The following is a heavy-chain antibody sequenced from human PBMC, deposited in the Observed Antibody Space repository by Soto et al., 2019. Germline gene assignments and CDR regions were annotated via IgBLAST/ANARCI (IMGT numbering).Heavy chain of an antibody. CDR1: GFTFSSCA. J-gene: IGHJ4*02. Sequence: EVQLLESGGGLVQPGGSLRLSCAASGFTFSSCAMGWFRQAPGKGLEWVSGISGNGGSTYYADSVKGRFTISRDTSKNTLYLQMDSLGAEDPAIYYCAIVVGEGNDYYDFWGQGTLVTVSS. V-gene: IGHV3-23*01. CDR3: AIVVGEGNDYYDF. D-gene: IGHD3-22*01. CDR2: ISGNGGST.